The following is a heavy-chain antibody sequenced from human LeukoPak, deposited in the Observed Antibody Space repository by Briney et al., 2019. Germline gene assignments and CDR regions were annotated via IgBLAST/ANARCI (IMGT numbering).Heavy chain of an antibody. V-gene: IGHV4-61*08. CDR1: GGSVSSGGSY. D-gene: IGHD4-23*01. CDR3: ARAGVTTLAFDD. CDR2: ISYSGIT. Sequence: SETLSLTCTVSGGSVSSGGSYWSWIRQPPGKGLEWIGYISYSGITDYNPSLKSRVTISVDSSKNQFSLKLSSLTAADTAVYYCARAGVTTLAFDDWGQGTLVTVSS. J-gene: IGHJ4*02.